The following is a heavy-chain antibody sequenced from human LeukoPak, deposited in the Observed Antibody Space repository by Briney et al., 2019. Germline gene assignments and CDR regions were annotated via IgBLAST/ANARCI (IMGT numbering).Heavy chain of an antibody. CDR3: ARARIAVAGALTAFDY. J-gene: IGHJ4*02. CDR1: GFTFSSYW. D-gene: IGHD6-19*01. V-gene: IGHV3-74*01. Sequence: GGSLRLSCAASGFTFSSYWMHWVRQAPGKGLVWVSRINGDGSTTNYADSVKGRFTISRDNARYFLYLQMNSLRVEDTAVYYCARARIAVAGALTAFDYWGQGTLVTVPS. CDR2: INGDGSTT.